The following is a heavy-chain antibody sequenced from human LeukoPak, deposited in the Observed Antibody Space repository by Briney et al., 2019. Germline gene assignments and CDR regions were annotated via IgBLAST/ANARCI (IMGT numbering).Heavy chain of an antibody. D-gene: IGHD2-8*01. CDR1: GYTFTSYG. Sequence: ASVKVSCKASGYTFTSYGISWVRQAPGQGLEWMGGIIPIFGTANYAQKFQGRVTITADESTSTAYMELSSLRSEDTAVYYCARDRQYCTNGVCYSIWGQGTLVTVSS. J-gene: IGHJ4*02. CDR2: IIPIFGTA. V-gene: IGHV1-69*13. CDR3: ARDRQYCTNGVCYSI.